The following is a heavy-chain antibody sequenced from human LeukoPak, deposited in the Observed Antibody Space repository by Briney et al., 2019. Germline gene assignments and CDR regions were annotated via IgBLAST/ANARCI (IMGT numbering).Heavy chain of an antibody. V-gene: IGHV4-38-2*02. CDR2: IYHSGST. CDR1: DYSISSTYY. CDR3: ARDWFDF. Sequence: SETLSLTCTVSDYSISSTYYWGWIRQPPGKGLEWIGSIYHSGSTYYNPSLKSRVTISVDTSKNQFSLKLNSVTAADTAVYHCARDWFDFWGQGTLVTVSS. J-gene: IGHJ5*01.